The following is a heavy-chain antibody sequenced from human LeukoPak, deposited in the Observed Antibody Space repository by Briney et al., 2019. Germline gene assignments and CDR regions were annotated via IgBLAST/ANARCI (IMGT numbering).Heavy chain of an antibody. CDR2: VSAYNGNT. J-gene: IGHJ5*02. D-gene: IGHD2-21*02. CDR3: ARDYFRGRGVLWTAIRYNWFAP. CDR1: GYTFTSYG. V-gene: IGHV1-18*01. Sequence: GASVKVSCKASGYTFTSYGISWVRQAPGQGLEWMGWVSAYNGNTNYAQKLQGRVTMTTDTSTSTAYMELRSLRSDDTAVYYCARDYFRGRGVLWTAIRYNWFAPWGRGTLVTVSS.